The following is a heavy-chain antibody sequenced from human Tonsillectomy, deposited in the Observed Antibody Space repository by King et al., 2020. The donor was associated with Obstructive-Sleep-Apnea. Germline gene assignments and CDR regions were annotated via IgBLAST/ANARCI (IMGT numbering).Heavy chain of an antibody. CDR3: AKETHVTMTVEVIDYWYFDL. CDR2: ISASGGST. J-gene: IGHJ2*01. CDR1: GFSFSNYA. V-gene: IGHV3-23*04. Sequence: VQLVESGGGLVQPGGSLRVSCTASGFSFSNYAMSWVRQAPGKGLEWVSGISASGGSTFYADSVKGRFIMSRDNSKNTLYLQINSLRAEDTAVYWCAKETHVTMTVEVIDYWYFDLWGRGTLVTVSS. D-gene: IGHD3-22*01.